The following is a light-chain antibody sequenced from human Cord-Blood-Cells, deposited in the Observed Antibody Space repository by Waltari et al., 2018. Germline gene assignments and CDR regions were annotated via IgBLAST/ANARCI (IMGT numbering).Light chain of an antibody. CDR3: GTWDSSLSAWV. J-gene: IGLJ3*02. CDR1: SSNIGNNY. Sequence: QSVLTQPPSVSAAPGQKVTISCSGSSSNIGNNYVSWYQQLPGTAPNLLICENSKRPAVMPDLCAGSKSGTSAALGITGLQTGDEADYYCGTWDSSLSAWVFGGGTKLTVL. V-gene: IGLV1-51*02. CDR2: ENS.